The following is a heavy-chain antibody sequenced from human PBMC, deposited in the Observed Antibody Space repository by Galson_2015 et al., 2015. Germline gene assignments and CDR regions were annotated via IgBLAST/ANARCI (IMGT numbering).Heavy chain of an antibody. CDR3: ARVDCSGGGCYHENTRNWFDP. D-gene: IGHD2-15*01. CDR2: IYPGDSDT. V-gene: IGHV5-51*01. Sequence: QSGAEVKKPGESLKISCKGSGYSFTSYWIGWVRQMPGKGLEWMGIIYPGDSDTRYSPSFQGQVTISADKSISTAYLQWSSLKASDTAMYYCARVDCSGGGCYHENTRNWFDPWGQGTLVTVSS. J-gene: IGHJ5*02. CDR1: GYSFTSYW.